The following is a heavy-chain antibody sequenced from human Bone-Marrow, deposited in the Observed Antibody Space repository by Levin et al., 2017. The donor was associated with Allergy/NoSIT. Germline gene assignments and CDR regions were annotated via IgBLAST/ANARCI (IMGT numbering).Heavy chain of an antibody. J-gene: IGHJ3*01. V-gene: IGHV3-9*01. CDR2: ISWNSGKT. D-gene: IGHD1/OR15-1a*01. Sequence: GGSLRLSCATSKFMFDDYGMYWVRQAPGRGLEWVSGISWNSGKTHYADSVKGRFVISRDNAKNSLYLQMNSLRTEDTALYYCVKSLNTMTIHDGFDFWGQGTMVTVSA. CDR3: VKSLNTMTIHDGFDF. CDR1: KFMFDDYG.